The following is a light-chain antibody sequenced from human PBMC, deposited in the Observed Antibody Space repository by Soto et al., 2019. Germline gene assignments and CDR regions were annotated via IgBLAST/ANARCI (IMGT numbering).Light chain of an antibody. J-gene: IGKJ2*01. V-gene: IGKV1-5*03. CDR3: QQYSSVPYT. CDR2: KSS. CDR1: QSISSW. Sequence: DIQMTQSPSTLSASLGDRVTITCRASQSISSWLAWYQQRQGRAPKLLISKSSNLESGVPSRFRGSGSGTEFTLTISRLQPDDFATYFCQQYSSVPYTFGQGTKVDIK.